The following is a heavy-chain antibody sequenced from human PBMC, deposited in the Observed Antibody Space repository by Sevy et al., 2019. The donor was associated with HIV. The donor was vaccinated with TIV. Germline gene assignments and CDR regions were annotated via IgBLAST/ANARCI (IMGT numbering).Heavy chain of an antibody. CDR1: RFRFSNYW. J-gene: IGHJ4*02. Sequence: GGCLRLSCVASRFRFSNYWMSWVRQAPGKGLEWVANIRQDSREKYYVDSVKGRFTISRDNGKNSLYLQMNNLRVEDTAVYYCARLGPVEMATTPPDFWGQGTRVTVSS. CDR2: IRQDSREK. V-gene: IGHV3-7*01. CDR3: ARLGPVEMATTPPDF. D-gene: IGHD5-12*01.